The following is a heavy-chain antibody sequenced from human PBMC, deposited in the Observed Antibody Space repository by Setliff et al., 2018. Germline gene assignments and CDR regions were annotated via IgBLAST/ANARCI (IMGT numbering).Heavy chain of an antibody. CDR2: IFYSGRT. V-gene: IGHV4-39*01. Sequence: SETLSLTCTVSGASITNINYYWGLIRQPPGKGLEWIGSIFYSGRTFYNPSLKSRVTIAVDTSKNQFSLTLSSVTAADTAVYYCARLPNYVWGSPVDYWGQGTLVTVSS. J-gene: IGHJ4*02. CDR1: GASITNINYY. CDR3: ARLPNYVWGSPVDY. D-gene: IGHD3-16*01.